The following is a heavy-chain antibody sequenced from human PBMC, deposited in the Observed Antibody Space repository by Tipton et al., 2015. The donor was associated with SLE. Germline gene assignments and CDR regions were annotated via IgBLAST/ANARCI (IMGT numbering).Heavy chain of an antibody. Sequence: TLSLTCTVSGGSISSSSYYWSWIRQHPGKGLEWIGYIYYSGSTYYNPSLKSRVTISVDTSKNQFSLKLSSVTAADTAVYYCARGDYYDSSGPEALDYWGQGTLVTVSS. V-gene: IGHV4-31*03. CDR1: GGSISSSSYY. J-gene: IGHJ4*02. CDR2: IYYSGST. D-gene: IGHD3-22*01. CDR3: ARGDYYDSSGPEALDY.